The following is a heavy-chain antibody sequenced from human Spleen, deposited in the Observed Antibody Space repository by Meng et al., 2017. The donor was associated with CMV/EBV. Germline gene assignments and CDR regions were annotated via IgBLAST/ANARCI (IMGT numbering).Heavy chain of an antibody. Sequence: SQTLSLTCAISGDSVSSNSAAWNWIRQSPSRGLEWLGRTYYRSKWYNDYAVSVKSQITINPDTSKNQFSLQLNSVTPEDTAVYYCARGRTYYYDSNAYFEIWGQGTLVTVSS. J-gene: IGHJ3*02. D-gene: IGHD3-22*01. CDR3: ARGRTYYYDSNAYFEI. CDR1: GDSVSSNSAA. CDR2: TYYRSKWYN. V-gene: IGHV6-1*01.